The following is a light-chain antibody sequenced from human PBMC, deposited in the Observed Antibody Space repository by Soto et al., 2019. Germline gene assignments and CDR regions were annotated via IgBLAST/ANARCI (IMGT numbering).Light chain of an antibody. CDR1: QSISVW. Sequence: IQMTQSPSTLSASVGDRVTITCRASQSISVWLAWYQQKAGKAPKLLIYDASSLQSGGPSRFSGSGSGTEFTLTISSLQPDDFATYYCQQYNSYSPAFGQGTKV. CDR2: DAS. V-gene: IGKV1-5*01. CDR3: QQYNSYSPA. J-gene: IGKJ1*01.